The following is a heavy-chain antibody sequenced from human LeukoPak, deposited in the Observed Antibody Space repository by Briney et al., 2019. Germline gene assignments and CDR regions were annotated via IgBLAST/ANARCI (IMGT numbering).Heavy chain of an antibody. D-gene: IGHD2-8*02. J-gene: IGHJ4*02. CDR1: GGSISSYY. CDR3: ARGGVLLGIDY. V-gene: IGHV4-59*01. Sequence: PSETLSLTCTVSGGSISSYYWSWIRQPPGKGLKWIGNIYYSGYTTYNPSLKSRVIISVDTSKNQFSLKLSSVTAADTAVYYCARGGVLLGIDYWGQGTLVTVSS. CDR2: IYYSGYT.